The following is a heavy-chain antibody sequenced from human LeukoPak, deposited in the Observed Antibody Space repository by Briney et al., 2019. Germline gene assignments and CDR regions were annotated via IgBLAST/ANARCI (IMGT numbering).Heavy chain of an antibody. D-gene: IGHD3-3*01. CDR2: ISSNGGST. CDR3: VKDYDFWSGYSYAQGYFDY. V-gene: IGHV3-64D*09. J-gene: IGHJ4*02. Sequence: GGSLRLSCSASGFTFSSYAMHWVRQAPGKGLEYVSAISSNGGSTYYADSVKGRFTISRDNSKNTLYLQMSSLRAEDTAVYYCVKDYDFWSGYSYAQGYFDYWGQGTLVTVSS. CDR1: GFTFSSYA.